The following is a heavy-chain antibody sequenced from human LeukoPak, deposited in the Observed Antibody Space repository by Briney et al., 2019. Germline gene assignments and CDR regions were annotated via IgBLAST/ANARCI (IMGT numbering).Heavy chain of an antibody. CDR1: GYTLTELS. V-gene: IGHV1-24*01. D-gene: IGHD3-22*01. CDR3: ARAIGGYFDC. CDR2: FDPEDGET. Sequence: ASVKVSCKVSGYTLTELSMHWVRQAPGKGLEWMGRFDPEDGETIYAQKFQGRVTLTADTSTDTAYMELRSLRSDDTAVYYCARAIGGYFDCWGQGTLVTVSS. J-gene: IGHJ4*02.